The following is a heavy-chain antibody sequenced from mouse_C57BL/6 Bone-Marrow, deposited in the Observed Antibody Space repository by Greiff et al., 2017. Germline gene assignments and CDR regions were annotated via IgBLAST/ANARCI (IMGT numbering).Heavy chain of an antibody. J-gene: IGHJ3*01. D-gene: IGHD2-4*01. CDR1: GYTFTSYW. V-gene: IGHV1-55*01. CDR2: IYPGSGST. Sequence: QVQLQQPGAELVKPGASVKMSCKASGYTFTSYWITWVKQRPGQGLEWIGDIYPGSGSTNYNEKFKGKATLTVDKSSSTASMQLSSLTSEDAAVYYCAIDYPAWFAYWGQGTLVTVSA. CDR3: AIDYPAWFAY.